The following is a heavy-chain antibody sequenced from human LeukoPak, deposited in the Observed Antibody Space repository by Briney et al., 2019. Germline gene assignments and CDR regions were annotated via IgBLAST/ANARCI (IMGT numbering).Heavy chain of an antibody. Sequence: SETLSLTCTVSGDSISSYYWSWIRQPPGKGLEWIAYISDIGSINYNPSLKSRVTISLDTSKNQLSPKLRSVTAADTAVYYCAGHHPRNTVDFWGQGTLVTVSS. J-gene: IGHJ4*02. CDR2: ISDIGSI. CDR3: AGHHPRNTVDF. D-gene: IGHD2-8*02. CDR1: GDSISSYY. V-gene: IGHV4-59*08.